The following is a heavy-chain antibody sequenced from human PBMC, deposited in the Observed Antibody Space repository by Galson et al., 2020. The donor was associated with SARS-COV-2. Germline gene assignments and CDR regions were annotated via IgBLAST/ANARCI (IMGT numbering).Heavy chain of an antibody. J-gene: IGHJ4*02. CDR3: AKVSPGYSSGHANFDY. Sequence: GESLKISCAASGFTFSSYGMHWVRQAPGKGLEWVAFIRYDGSNKYYADSVKGRFTISRDNSKNTLYLQMNSLRAEDTAVYYCAKVSPGYSSGHANFDYWGQGTLVTVSS. D-gene: IGHD6-19*01. CDR2: IRYDGSNK. CDR1: GFTFSSYG. V-gene: IGHV3-30*02.